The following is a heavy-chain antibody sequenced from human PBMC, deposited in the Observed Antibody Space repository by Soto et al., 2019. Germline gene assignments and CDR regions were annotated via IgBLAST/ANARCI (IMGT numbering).Heavy chain of an antibody. Sequence: ETLSLTCTVSGGSISSYYWSWIRQPPGKGLEWIGYIYYSGSTNYNPSLKSRVTISVDTSKNQFSLKLSSVTAADTAVYYCARDVLIYCGGDCYSHYGMDVWGQGTTVTVSS. CDR1: GGSISSYY. CDR2: IYYSGST. D-gene: IGHD2-21*02. V-gene: IGHV4-59*01. CDR3: ARDVLIYCGGDCYSHYGMDV. J-gene: IGHJ6*02.